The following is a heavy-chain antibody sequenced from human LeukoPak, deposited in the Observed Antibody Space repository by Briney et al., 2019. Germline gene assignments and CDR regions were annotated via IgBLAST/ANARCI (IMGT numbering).Heavy chain of an antibody. J-gene: IGHJ5*02. CDR2: IWYDGSNK. V-gene: IGHV3-33*06. CDR1: GFTFSSYG. Sequence: GRSLRLSCAASGFTFSSYGMHWVRQAPDKGLEWVAVIWYDGSNKYYADSVKGRFTISRDNSKNTLYLQMNSLRAEDTAVYYCAKDSGYSSSWFDPWGQGTLVTVSS. CDR3: AKDSGYSSSWFDP. D-gene: IGHD6-13*01.